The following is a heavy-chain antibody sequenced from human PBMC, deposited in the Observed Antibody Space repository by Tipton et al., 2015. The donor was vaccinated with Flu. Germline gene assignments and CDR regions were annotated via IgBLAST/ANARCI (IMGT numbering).Heavy chain of an antibody. CDR2: IYTSGST. CDR3: ARGYSYGGNYFDY. V-gene: IGHV4-61*02. Sequence: LRLSCTVSGGSTSSGSYYWSWIRQPAGKGLEWIGRIYTSGSTNYNPSLKSRVTISVDTSNNQFSLKLSSVTAADTAVYYCARGYSYGGNYFDYWGQGTLVTVSS. CDR1: GGSTSSGSYY. D-gene: IGHD5-18*01. J-gene: IGHJ4*02.